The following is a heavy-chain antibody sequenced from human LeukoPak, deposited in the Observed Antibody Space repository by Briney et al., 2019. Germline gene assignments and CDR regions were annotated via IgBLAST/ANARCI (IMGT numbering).Heavy chain of an antibody. CDR3: VRVFQGLDS. V-gene: IGHV4-59*12. CDR1: GASISSYY. J-gene: IGHJ5*01. CDR2: IYYKGST. Sequence: PSETLSLTCAVSGASISSYYWSWLRQPPGKGLEWIGYIYYKGSTNSNPSLKSRVTVSIDTSKNQFSLSLSSVTAADTAVYYCVRVFQGLDSWGQGTLVTVSS.